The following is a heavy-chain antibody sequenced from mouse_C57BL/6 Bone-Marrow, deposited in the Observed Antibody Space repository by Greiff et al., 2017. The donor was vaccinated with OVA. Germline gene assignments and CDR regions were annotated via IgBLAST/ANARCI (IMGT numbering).Heavy chain of an antibody. D-gene: IGHD1-1*01. CDR3: ARDPSPYYGSSYFDY. Sequence: EVHLVESGPGLVKPSQSLSLTCSVTGYSITSGYYWNWIRQFPGNKLEWMGYISYDGSNNYNPSLKNRISITRDTSKNQFFLKLNSVTTEDTATYYCARDPSPYYGSSYFDYWGQGTTLTVSS. CDR1: GYSITSGYY. CDR2: ISYDGSN. J-gene: IGHJ2*01. V-gene: IGHV3-6*01.